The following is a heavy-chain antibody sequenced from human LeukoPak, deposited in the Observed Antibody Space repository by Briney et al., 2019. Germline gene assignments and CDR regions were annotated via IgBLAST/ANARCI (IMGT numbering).Heavy chain of an antibody. D-gene: IGHD3-16*01. CDR1: GFSFSDSI. CDR3: TRQVVGGAGHDY. CDR2: IRNKGDSYAT. V-gene: IGHV3-73*01. J-gene: IGHJ4*02. Sequence: GGSLXLSCAASGFSFSDSIIHWVRQASGKGLEWVGRIRNKGDSYATGYAASVKGRFTISGDDSKNTAYLQMNSLKTEDTAVYYCTRQVVGGAGHDYWGQGTLVTVSS.